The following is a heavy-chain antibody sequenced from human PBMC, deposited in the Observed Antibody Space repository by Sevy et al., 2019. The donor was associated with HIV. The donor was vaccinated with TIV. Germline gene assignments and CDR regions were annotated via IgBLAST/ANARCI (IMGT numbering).Heavy chain of an antibody. CDR3: ARDGYYDILTGHTGAFDI. CDR2: ISSSGSTI. J-gene: IGHJ3*02. CDR1: GFTFSSYE. D-gene: IGHD3-9*01. Sequence: GGSLRLSCAASGFTFSSYEMNWVRQAPGKGLEWVSYISSSGSTIYYADSVKGRFTISRDNAKNSLYLQMNSLRAEDTAAYYCARDGYYDILTGHTGAFDIWGQGTMVTVSS. V-gene: IGHV3-48*03.